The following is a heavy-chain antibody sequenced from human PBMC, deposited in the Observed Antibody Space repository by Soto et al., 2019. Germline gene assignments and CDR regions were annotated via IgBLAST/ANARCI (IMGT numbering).Heavy chain of an antibody. CDR2: ISYDGSNK. D-gene: IGHD3-16*02. CDR3: AKSSRWGFGGVIVLFAPGWYYLDY. CDR1: GFTFSSYG. Sequence: QVQLVESGGGVVQPGRSLRLSCAASGFTFSSYGMHWVRQAPGKGLEWVAVISYDGSNKYYADSVKGRFTISRDNSKNTLYLQMNSLRAEDTAVYYCAKSSRWGFGGVIVLFAPGWYYLDYWGQGTLVTVSS. V-gene: IGHV3-30*18. J-gene: IGHJ4*02.